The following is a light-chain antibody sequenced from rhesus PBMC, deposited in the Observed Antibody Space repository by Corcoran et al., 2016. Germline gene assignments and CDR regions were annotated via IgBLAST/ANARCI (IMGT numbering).Light chain of an antibody. J-gene: IGKJ4*01. Sequence: DIQMTQSPSSLSASVGDTVTITCRASQGISSYLAWYQPKPGKAPKLLIYKASTVQSGVPSRFSGSGSGTDFTLTISSLHPEDFATYYCQQHNSYPLTFGGGTKVEIK. CDR1: QGISSY. CDR2: KAS. CDR3: QQHNSYPLT. V-gene: IGKV1-25*01.